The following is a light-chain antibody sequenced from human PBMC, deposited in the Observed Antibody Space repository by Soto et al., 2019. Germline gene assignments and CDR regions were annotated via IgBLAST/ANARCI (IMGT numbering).Light chain of an antibody. CDR1: QSVSST. J-gene: IGKJ1*01. Sequence: EIVITQSPATLSVSPGERATLSCRASQSVSSTLAWYQQKPGQAPRLLIYGASTRATGIPARFSGSGSGTEFTLTISSLQSEDFAVYYCQQYNNWPPRTFGQGTKVDI. CDR3: QQYNNWPPRT. V-gene: IGKV3-15*01. CDR2: GAS.